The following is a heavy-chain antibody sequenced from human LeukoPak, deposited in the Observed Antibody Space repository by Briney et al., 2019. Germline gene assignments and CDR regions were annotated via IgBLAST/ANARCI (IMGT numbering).Heavy chain of an antibody. D-gene: IGHD3-3*01. J-gene: IGHJ6*03. CDR2: ISAYNGNT. V-gene: IGHV1-18*01. CDR3: ARDKPSLIYDFWSGYYPPYYYYYYMDV. CDR1: GYTFTSYG. Sequence: GASVTVSCKASGYTFTSYGISWVRQAPGQGLEWMGWISAYNGNTNYAQKLQGRVTMTTDTSTSTAYMELRSLRSDDTAVYYCARDKPSLIYDFWSGYYPPYYYYYYMDVWGKGTTVTVSS.